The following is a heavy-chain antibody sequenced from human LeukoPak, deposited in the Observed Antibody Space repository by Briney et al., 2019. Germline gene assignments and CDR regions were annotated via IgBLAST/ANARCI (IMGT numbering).Heavy chain of an antibody. CDR3: ARAFRGSSSTSQKGWLRLFYYFDY. D-gene: IGHD2-2*01. CDR1: GYTLTELS. J-gene: IGHJ4*02. V-gene: IGHV1-24*01. Sequence: GASVKVSCKVSGYTLTELSMHWVRQAPGKGLEWTGGFDPEDGETIYAQKFQGRVTMTEDTSTDTAYMELSSLRSEDTAVYYCARAFRGSSSTSQKGWLRLFYYFDYWGQGTLVTVSS. CDR2: FDPEDGET.